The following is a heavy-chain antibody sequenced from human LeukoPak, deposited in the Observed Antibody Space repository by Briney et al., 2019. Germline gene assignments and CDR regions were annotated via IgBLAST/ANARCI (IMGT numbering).Heavy chain of an antibody. V-gene: IGHV4-31*03. CDR1: GGSISSGGYY. D-gene: IGHD3-10*01. J-gene: IGHJ4*02. CDR2: IYYSGST. Sequence: SETLSLTCTVSGGSISSGGYYWSWIRQHPGKGLEWIGYIYYSGSTNYNPSLKSRLTISLDTSKNQLSLKVSIVTAADTAVYYCASLISRRGVIIEFWGQGTLVTVSS. CDR3: ASLISRRGVIIEF.